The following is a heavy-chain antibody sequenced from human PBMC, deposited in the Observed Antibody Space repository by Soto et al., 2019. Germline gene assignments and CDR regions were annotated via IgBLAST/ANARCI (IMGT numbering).Heavy chain of an antibody. CDR1: GGAISGGGFY. CDR2: ISSIGNT. V-gene: IGHV4-31*03. Sequence: PSETLSLTCTVSGGAISGGGFYWTWIRQHPGKGLDWSGYISSIGNTYYNPSLKSRLTISIDTSESQFSLKLSSVTAADTAVYYGARGGIAARTFDYWGQGTPVTVSS. D-gene: IGHD6-6*01. J-gene: IGHJ4*02. CDR3: ARGGIAARTFDY.